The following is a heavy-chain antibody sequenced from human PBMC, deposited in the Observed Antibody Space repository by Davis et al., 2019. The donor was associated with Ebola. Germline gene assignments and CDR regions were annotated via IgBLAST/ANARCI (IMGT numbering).Heavy chain of an antibody. V-gene: IGHV3-7*01. Sequence: GESLKISCAASGFTVSSNYMSWVRQAPGKGLEWVANIKQDGSEKYYVDSVKGRFTISRDNAKNSLYLQMDSLRAEDTAVYYCAREDYYYYGMDVWGKGTTVTVSS. CDR1: GFTVSSNY. CDR3: AREDYYYYGMDV. J-gene: IGHJ6*04. CDR2: IKQDGSEK.